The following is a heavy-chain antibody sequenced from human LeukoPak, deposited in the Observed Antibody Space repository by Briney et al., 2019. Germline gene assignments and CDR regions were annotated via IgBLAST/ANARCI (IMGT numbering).Heavy chain of an antibody. CDR1: GFTFSSYA. D-gene: IGHD3-10*01. CDR3: ARELYGSGSHTYYYGMDV. V-gene: IGHV3-30*04. CDR2: ISYDGSNK. J-gene: IGHJ6*04. Sequence: GRSLRLSCAASGFTFSSYAMHWVRQAPGKGLEWVAVISYDGSNKYYADSVKGRFTISRDNSKNTLCLQMNSLRAEDTAVYYCARELYGSGSHTYYYGMDVWGKGTTVTVSS.